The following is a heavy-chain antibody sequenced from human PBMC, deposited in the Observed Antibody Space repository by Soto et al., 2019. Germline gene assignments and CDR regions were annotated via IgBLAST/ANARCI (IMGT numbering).Heavy chain of an antibody. V-gene: IGHV1-18*01. Sequence: QVQLVQSGAEVKKPGASVKVSCKASGYTFTSYGISWVRQAPGQGLEWMGWISVYNGNTNYAQKLQGRVTMTTDTSTSTAYMELRSLRSDDTAVYYCARRTILWFGESTDYYYYYGMDVWGQGTTVTVSS. D-gene: IGHD3-10*01. CDR1: GYTFTSYG. CDR3: ARRTILWFGESTDYYYYYGMDV. CDR2: ISVYNGNT. J-gene: IGHJ6*02.